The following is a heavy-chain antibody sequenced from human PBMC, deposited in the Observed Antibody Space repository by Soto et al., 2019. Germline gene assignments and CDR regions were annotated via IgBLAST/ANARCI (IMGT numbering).Heavy chain of an antibody. D-gene: IGHD3-10*01. CDR3: ARAVLLWFGELPLPICYYYYGMDV. V-gene: IGHV4-34*01. J-gene: IGHJ6*02. Sequence: SETLSLTCAVYGGSFIGYYWSWILQPPGKGLEWIGEINHSGSTNYNPSLKSRVTISVDTSKNQFSLKLSSVTAADTAVYYCARAVLLWFGELPLPICYYYYGMDVWGQGTTVTVSS. CDR1: GGSFIGYY. CDR2: INHSGST.